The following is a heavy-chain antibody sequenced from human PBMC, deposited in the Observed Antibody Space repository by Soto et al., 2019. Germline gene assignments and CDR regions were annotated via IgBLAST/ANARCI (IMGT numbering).Heavy chain of an antibody. CDR2: INHSGST. Sequence: QVQLQQWGAGLLKPSETLSLTCAVYGGSFSGYYWSWIRQPPGKGLEWIGEINHSGSTNYNPSLKSRVTISVDTSKNQFSLKLSSVTAADTAVYYCARTLMLCCGESLRDAFDIWGQGTMVTVSS. CDR3: ARTLMLCCGESLRDAFDI. CDR1: GGSFSGYY. V-gene: IGHV4-34*01. D-gene: IGHD3-10*01. J-gene: IGHJ3*02.